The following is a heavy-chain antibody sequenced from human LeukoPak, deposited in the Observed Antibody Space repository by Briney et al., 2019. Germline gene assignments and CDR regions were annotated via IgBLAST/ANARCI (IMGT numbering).Heavy chain of an antibody. CDR2: INHSGST. D-gene: IGHD3-10*01. Sequence: PSETLSLTCAVYGGSFSGYYWSWIRQPPGKGLEWIGEINHSGSTNYNPSLKSRVTISVDTSKNQFSLKLSSVTAADTAVYYCALTITMVRGANDDYWGQGTLVTVSS. CDR3: ALTITMVRGANDDY. J-gene: IGHJ4*02. CDR1: GGSFSGYY. V-gene: IGHV4-34*01.